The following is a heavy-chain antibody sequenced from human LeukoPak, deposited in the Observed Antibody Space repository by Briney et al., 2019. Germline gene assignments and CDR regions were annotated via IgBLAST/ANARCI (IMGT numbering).Heavy chain of an antibody. Sequence: SETLSLTCTVSGGSISSYYWSWIRQPPGKGLEWIGYIHYSGSTNYDPSLKSRVTISVDTSKNQFSLKLSSVTAADTAVYYCARAMGAFDIWGQGTMVTVSS. CDR1: GGSISSYY. CDR2: IHYSGST. CDR3: ARAMGAFDI. J-gene: IGHJ3*02. V-gene: IGHV4-59*08.